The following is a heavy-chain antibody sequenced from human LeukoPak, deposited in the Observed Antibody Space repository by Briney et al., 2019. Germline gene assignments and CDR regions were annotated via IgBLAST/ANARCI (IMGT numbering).Heavy chain of an antibody. J-gene: IGHJ5*02. CDR1: GFTFSSYG. Sequence: GGSLRLSCAASGFTFSSYGMHWVRQAPGKGLEWVAFIRYDGSNKYYADSVKGRFTISRDNSKNTLYLQMNSLRAEDTAVYYCAKDHTYSSGLYNWFDPWGQGTLVTVSS. CDR3: AKDHTYSSGLYNWFDP. V-gene: IGHV3-30*02. CDR2: IRYDGSNK. D-gene: IGHD6-19*01.